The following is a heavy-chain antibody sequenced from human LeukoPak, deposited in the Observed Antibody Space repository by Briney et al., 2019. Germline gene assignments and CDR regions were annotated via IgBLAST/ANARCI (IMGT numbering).Heavy chain of an antibody. D-gene: IGHD3-9*01. CDR2: INPNSGGT. Sequence: GASVKVSCKASGYTFTGYYMHWVRQAPGQGLEWMGWINPNSGGTNYAQKFQGRVTMTRDTSISTAYMELSRLRSDDTAVYYCARDILYYDILTGYYPWGQGTLVTVSS. CDR3: ARDILYYDILTGYYP. CDR1: GYTFTGYY. J-gene: IGHJ5*02. V-gene: IGHV1-2*02.